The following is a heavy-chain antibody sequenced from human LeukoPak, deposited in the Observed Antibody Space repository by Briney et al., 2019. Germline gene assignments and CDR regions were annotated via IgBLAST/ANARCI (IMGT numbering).Heavy chain of an antibody. CDR3: AKGRGVIDY. CDR2: IYYSGST. Sequence: PSETLSLTCTVPGGSISSSSYYWGWIRQPPGKGLEWIGSIYYSGSTNYNPSLKSRVTISVDTSKNQFSLKLSSVTAADTAVYYCAKGRGVIDYWGQGTLVTVSS. D-gene: IGHD3-10*01. CDR1: GGSISSSSYY. V-gene: IGHV4-39*07. J-gene: IGHJ4*02.